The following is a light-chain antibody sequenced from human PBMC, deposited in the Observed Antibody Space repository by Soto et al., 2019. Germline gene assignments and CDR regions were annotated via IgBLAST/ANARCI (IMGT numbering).Light chain of an antibody. CDR2: SND. CDR3: AAWDDSLSGPV. CDR1: SSNIGSNT. V-gene: IGLV1-44*01. Sequence: QAVVTQPTSASGTPGQRVTISCSGSSSNIGSNTVNWYQQVPGTAPKLLIYSNDKRPSGVPDRFSGSKSGTSASLAISGLQSEDEADYSCAAWDDSLSGPVFGGGTQLTVL. J-gene: IGLJ2*01.